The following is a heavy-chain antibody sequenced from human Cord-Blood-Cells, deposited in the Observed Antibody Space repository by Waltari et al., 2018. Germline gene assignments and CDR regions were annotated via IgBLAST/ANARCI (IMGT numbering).Heavy chain of an antibody. CDR2: ISYDGSNK. D-gene: IGHD3-16*01. J-gene: IGHJ3*02. CDR3: AKDGVVNAFDI. Sequence: LVESGEGVVQPGRARRRPGVASGLAYSCSGLHWVRQAPGKGLEWVAVISYDGSNKSYADSVKGRFTISRDNSKITLYLPMNSLRAEDTAVYYCAKDGVVNAFDIWGQGTMVTVSS. CDR1: GLAYSCSG. V-gene: IGHV3-30*18.